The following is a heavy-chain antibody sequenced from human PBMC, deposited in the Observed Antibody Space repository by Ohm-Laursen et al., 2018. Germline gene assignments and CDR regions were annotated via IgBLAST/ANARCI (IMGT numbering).Heavy chain of an antibody. Sequence: SLRLSCAASGFTFSSYAMSWVRQAPGKGLEWVSSISSSSSYIYYADSVKGRFTISRDNAKNSLYLQMNSLRAEDTAVYYCARGPKDSSGYYFGRSNWGQGTLVTVS. J-gene: IGHJ4*02. D-gene: IGHD3-22*01. CDR3: ARGPKDSSGYYFGRSN. CDR2: ISSSSSYI. CDR1: GFTFSSYA. V-gene: IGHV3-21*01.